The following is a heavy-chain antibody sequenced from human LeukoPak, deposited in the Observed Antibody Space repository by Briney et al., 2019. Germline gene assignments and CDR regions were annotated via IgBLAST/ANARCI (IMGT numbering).Heavy chain of an antibody. D-gene: IGHD2-2*01. CDR2: IKQDGTEK. CDR3: ARTKVKPATPNYFDY. Sequence: TGGSPRLSCAASGFTFTTYWMSWVRQAPGKGLEWVANIKQDGTEKYYVDSVKGRFTISRDNAKNSLYLQMNSLRAEDTAVYYCARTKVKPATPNYFDYWGQGTLVTVSS. J-gene: IGHJ4*02. CDR1: GFTFTTYW. V-gene: IGHV3-7*01.